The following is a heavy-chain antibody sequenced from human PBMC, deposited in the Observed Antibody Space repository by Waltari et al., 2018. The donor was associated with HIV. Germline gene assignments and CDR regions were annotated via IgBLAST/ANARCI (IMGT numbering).Heavy chain of an antibody. CDR1: GFSVGDNY. D-gene: IGHD2-2*01. CDR3: ARALTRGLWDS. Sequence: VQLVESGGGLIQPGGYLSLSCAASGFSVGDNYMSWVRQAPGKRPEWVSVVYLGGSTDYADSVRGRFTTSRDESKNMLYLQMNSLRAEDTAVYYCARALTRGLWDSWGQGTLVSVSS. J-gene: IGHJ4*02. V-gene: IGHV3-53*01. CDR2: VYLGGST.